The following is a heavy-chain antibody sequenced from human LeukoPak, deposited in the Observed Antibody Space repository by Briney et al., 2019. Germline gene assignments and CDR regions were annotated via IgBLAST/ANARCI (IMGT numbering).Heavy chain of an antibody. Sequence: SQTLSLTCTVSGGSISSGSYYWSWIRQPAGKGLEWLGRIYTSGSTNYNPSLKSRVTISVDTSKNQFSLKLSSVTAADTAVYYCARLYCSGGSCYSDYWGQGTLVTVSS. J-gene: IGHJ4*02. D-gene: IGHD2-15*01. CDR1: GGSISSGSYY. CDR2: IYTSGST. V-gene: IGHV4-61*02. CDR3: ARLYCSGGSCYSDY.